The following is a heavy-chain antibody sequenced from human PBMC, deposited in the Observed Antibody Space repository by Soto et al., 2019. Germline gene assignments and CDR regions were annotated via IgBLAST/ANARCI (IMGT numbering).Heavy chain of an antibody. D-gene: IGHD3-16*01. V-gene: IGHV1-18*01. CDR3: ARVSVFDFVLGSYVSRSSRGTNYYYYGMDV. CDR2: ISAYNGNT. J-gene: IGHJ6*02. Sequence: GASVKVSCKASGYTFTSYGISWVRQAPGQGLEWMGWISAYNGNTNYAQKLQGRVTMTTDTSTSTAYMELRNLRSDGTAVYYCARVSVFDFVLGSYVSRSSRGTNYYYYGMDVWGQGTTVTVSS. CDR1: GYTFTSYG.